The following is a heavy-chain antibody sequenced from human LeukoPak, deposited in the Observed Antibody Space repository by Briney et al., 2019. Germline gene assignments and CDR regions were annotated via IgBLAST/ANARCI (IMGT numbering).Heavy chain of an antibody. CDR3: AMVTRPYYYYGMDV. CDR2: MNPNSGNT. CDR1: GYTFTSYD. J-gene: IGHJ6*02. V-gene: IGHV1-8*01. Sequence: ASVKVSCKASGYTFTSYDINWMRQATGQGLEWMGWMNPNSGNTGYAQKFQGRVTMTRNTSISTAYMELSSLRSEDTAVYYCAMVTRPYYYYGMDVWGQGTTVTVSS. D-gene: IGHD5-18*01.